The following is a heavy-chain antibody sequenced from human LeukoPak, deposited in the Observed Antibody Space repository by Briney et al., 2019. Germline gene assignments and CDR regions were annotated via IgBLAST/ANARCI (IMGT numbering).Heavy chain of an antibody. Sequence: SETLSLTCAVYGGSFSGYYWSCIRQPPGKGLEWIGEIYNSGSTIYNPSLKSRVTISVDTSKNQFSLNLISVTAADTAVYYCVRAYDYWGQGTLVTVSS. CDR3: VRAYDY. CDR2: IYNSGST. J-gene: IGHJ4*02. CDR1: GGSFSGYY. V-gene: IGHV4-34*01.